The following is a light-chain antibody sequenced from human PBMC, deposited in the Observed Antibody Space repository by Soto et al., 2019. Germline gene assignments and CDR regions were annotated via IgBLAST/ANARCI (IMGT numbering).Light chain of an antibody. CDR1: QGIRKD. CDR2: YAT. V-gene: IGKV1-17*01. Sequence: DIQMTQSPSSLSASVGDRVTITCRASQGIRKDLDWYQQKPGKAPNRLIVYATSLQSGDPSRFSSSGSGTEFTLTISILQPEDFATYYCLQHNSYPYTFGRGTKLEIK. J-gene: IGKJ2*01. CDR3: LQHNSYPYT.